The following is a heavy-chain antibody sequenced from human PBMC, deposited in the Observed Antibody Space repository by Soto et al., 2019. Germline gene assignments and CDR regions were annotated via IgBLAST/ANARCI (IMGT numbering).Heavy chain of an antibody. CDR3: AKDEDGYNQLFDY. CDR2: ISYDGSNK. D-gene: IGHD5-12*01. V-gene: IGHV3-30*18. CDR1: GFTFSSYG. Sequence: QVQLVESGGGVVQPGRSLRLSCAASGFTFSSYGMHWVRQAPGKGLEWVAVISYDGSNKYYADSVKGRFTISRDNSKNKLYLQMNSLRAEDTAVYYCAKDEDGYNQLFDYWGQGTLVTVSS. J-gene: IGHJ4*02.